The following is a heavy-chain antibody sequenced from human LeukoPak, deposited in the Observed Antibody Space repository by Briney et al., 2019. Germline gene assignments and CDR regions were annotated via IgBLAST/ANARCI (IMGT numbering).Heavy chain of an antibody. CDR1: GGTFSSYA. CDR3: ARDRRVGITTSFDY. Sequence: SVKVSCKASGGTFSSYAISWVRQAPGQGLEWMGWIIPIFGTANYAQKFQGRVTITTDESTSTAYMELSSLRSEDTAVYYCARDRRVGITTSFDYWGQGTLVTVSS. CDR2: IIPIFGTA. J-gene: IGHJ4*02. V-gene: IGHV1-69*05. D-gene: IGHD3-10*01.